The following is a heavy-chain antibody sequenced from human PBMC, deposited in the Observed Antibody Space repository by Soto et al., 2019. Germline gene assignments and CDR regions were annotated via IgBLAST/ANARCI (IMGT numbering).Heavy chain of an antibody. CDR1: GYPLSSYA. D-gene: IGHD6-6*01. CDR2: INAGNGNT. V-gene: IGHV1-3*01. CDR3: AREPTSSIEAREDYYYYGMDV. J-gene: IGHJ6*02. Sequence: XSVKGAYKAAGYPLSSYAMDWGRQAPGQRLEWMGWINAGNGNTKYSQKFQGRVTITRDTSASTAYMELSSLRSEDTAVYYCAREPTSSIEAREDYYYYGMDVWAQRTTVTVSS.